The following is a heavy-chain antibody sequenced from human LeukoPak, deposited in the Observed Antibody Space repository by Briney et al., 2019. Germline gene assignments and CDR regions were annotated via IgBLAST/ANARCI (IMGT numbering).Heavy chain of an antibody. CDR1: GDSISSYY. CDR2: IYTSGST. Sequence: SETLSLTCTVSGDSISSYYWSWIRQPAGKGLEWIGRIYTSGSTKYNPSFQGRVTMSLDTSKNQFSLRLSSVTAADTAIYYCAKYKFGSDYFSNWGQGTLVTVSS. V-gene: IGHV4-4*07. J-gene: IGHJ4*02. D-gene: IGHD2/OR15-2a*01. CDR3: AKYKFGSDYFSN.